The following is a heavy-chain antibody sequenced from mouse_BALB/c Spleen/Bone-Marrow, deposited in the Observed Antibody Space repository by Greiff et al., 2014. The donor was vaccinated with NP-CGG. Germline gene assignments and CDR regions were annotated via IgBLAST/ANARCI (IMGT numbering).Heavy chain of an antibody. V-gene: IGHV14-3*02. D-gene: IGHD4-1*01. CDR1: GFNIKDTY. J-gene: IGHJ4*01. CDR2: IDPANGNT. CDR3: ARWEYYAMDY. Sequence: EVQGVESGAELVKPGASVKLSCTASGFNIKDTYMDWVEQRPEQGLEWIGRIDPANGNTKYDPKFQGKATITADTSSNTAYLQLSSLTSEDTAVYYCARWEYYAMDYWGQGTSVTVSS.